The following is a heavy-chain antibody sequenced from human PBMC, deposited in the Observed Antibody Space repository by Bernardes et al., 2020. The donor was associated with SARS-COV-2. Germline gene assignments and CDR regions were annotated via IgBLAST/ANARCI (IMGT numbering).Heavy chain of an antibody. J-gene: IGHJ5*02. Sequence: GGSLRLSCIASGFTFSTTWMSWVRQAPGKGLEWIGRIKSESGGGTTDYAAHVKDRFIISRDDSKNALYLQMNNLKTEDTALYYCVATKHSDSSGGAWGQGTLVTVSS. D-gene: IGHD1-1*01. CDR1: GFTFSTTW. CDR2: IKSESGGGTT. V-gene: IGHV3-15*01. CDR3: VATKHSDSSGGA.